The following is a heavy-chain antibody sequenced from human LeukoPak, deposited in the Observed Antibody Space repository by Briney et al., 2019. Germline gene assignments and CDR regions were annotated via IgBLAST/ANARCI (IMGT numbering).Heavy chain of an antibody. CDR1: GYTFTAYY. Sequence: GASVKVSCKASGYTFTAYYIQWVRQAPGQGLEWMGTIRPGATRTTYAQKFQGRVTMTWDMSTTTGYMELSSLRSEDTAVYYCVREKSGGTYDYWGQGTLVTVSS. CDR3: VREKSGGTYDY. J-gene: IGHJ4*02. D-gene: IGHD3-16*01. CDR2: IRPGATRT. V-gene: IGHV1-46*01.